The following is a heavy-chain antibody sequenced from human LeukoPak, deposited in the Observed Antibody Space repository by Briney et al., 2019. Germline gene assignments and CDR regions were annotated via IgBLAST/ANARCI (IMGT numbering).Heavy chain of an antibody. CDR1: GGSISSSSYY. D-gene: IGHD3-22*01. CDR2: IYYSGST. J-gene: IGHJ4*02. CDR3: ARLWSNTMTFDY. Sequence: SETLFLTCTVSGGSISSSSYYWGWIRQPPGKGLEWIGSIYYSGSTYYNPSLKSRVTISVDTSKNQFSLKLSSVTAADTAVYYCARLWSNTMTFDYWGQGTLVTVSS. V-gene: IGHV4-39*01.